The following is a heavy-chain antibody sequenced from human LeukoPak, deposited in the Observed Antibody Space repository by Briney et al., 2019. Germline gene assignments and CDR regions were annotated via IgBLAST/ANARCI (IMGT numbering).Heavy chain of an antibody. D-gene: IGHD3-16*01. V-gene: IGHV3-11*06. CDR1: GFIFSDYY. J-gene: IGHJ6*04. CDR3: AKSTRAVMAMMDV. Sequence: PGGSLRLSCAASGFIFSDYYMSWIRQAPGKGLEWVSSISSRSTYIYYADSVKGRFTISRDNAKNSLFLQMNSLRAEDTAVYFCAKSTRAVMAMMDVWGKGTTVTVSS. CDR2: ISSRSTYI.